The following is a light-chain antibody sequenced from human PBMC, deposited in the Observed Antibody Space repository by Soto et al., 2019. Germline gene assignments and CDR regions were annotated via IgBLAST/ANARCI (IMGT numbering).Light chain of an antibody. V-gene: IGKV3-15*01. CDR1: QSISSN. CDR2: GAS. Sequence: EIVMTQSPATLSVSPGERATLSCRASQSISSNLAWYQQKPGQAPRLLIYGASTRATGIPARFSGSGSGTEFTLTISSLLSGDSAIYFCQQYNDWPPWTFGQGTQVDSK. CDR3: QQYNDWPPWT. J-gene: IGKJ1*01.